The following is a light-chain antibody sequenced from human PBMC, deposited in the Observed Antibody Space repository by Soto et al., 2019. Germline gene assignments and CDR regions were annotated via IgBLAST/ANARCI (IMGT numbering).Light chain of an antibody. V-gene: IGKV1-39*01. CDR1: QSISSY. J-gene: IGKJ1*01. CDR2: AAS. Sequence: DIQMTQSPSTLSATAGDRVTITCRASQSISSYLNWYQQKPGKAPKLLIYAASSLQSGVPSRFSGSGSGTDFTITISSLQPDDFATYYCQQYHEYWFGQGTKVDSK. CDR3: QQYHEYW.